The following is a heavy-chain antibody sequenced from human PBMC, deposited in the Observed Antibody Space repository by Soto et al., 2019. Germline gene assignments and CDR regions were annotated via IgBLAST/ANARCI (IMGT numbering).Heavy chain of an antibody. V-gene: IGHV3-72*01. CDR1: GFTLSDYY. Sequence: EVQLVESGGGLVQPGGSLRLSCAASGFTLSDYYMEWVRQAPGQGLEWIGLTRNKANHYTTEYAASEKGRFTISRDDSKNSLYLQMSSLNTEDTALYYCSRSRPGVTHDSWGQGTLVTVSS. D-gene: IGHD3-10*01. CDR2: TRNKANHYTT. J-gene: IGHJ4*02. CDR3: SRSRPGVTHDS.